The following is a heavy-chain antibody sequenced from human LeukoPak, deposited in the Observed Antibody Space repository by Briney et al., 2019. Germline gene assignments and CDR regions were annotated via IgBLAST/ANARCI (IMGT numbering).Heavy chain of an antibody. D-gene: IGHD3-3*01. J-gene: IGHJ6*03. V-gene: IGHV3-48*01. CDR3: AKWIGYYGAYYMDV. Sequence: GGSLRLSCAASGFTFSTYSVTWVRQAPGKGLEGISYISSSGGTIYYADSVKGRFTISRDNAKNSLYLQMNSLRAEDTAVYYCAKWIGYYGAYYMDVWGKGTTVTVSS. CDR2: ISSSGGTI. CDR1: GFTFSTYS.